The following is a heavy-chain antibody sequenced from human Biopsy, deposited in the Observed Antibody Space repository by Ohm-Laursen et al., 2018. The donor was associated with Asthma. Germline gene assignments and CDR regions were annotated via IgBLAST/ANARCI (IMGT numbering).Heavy chain of an antibody. CDR2: IWYDGSNK. CDR1: GFTFCTNA. CDR3: ARSIYDFWSGYYGMDV. Sequence: SLTLSCTASGFTFCTNAMHWDRQGPGKGLEWGAVIWYDGSNKYYADSVKGRFTISRDNSKNTLYLQMNSLRAEDAAVYYCARSIYDFWSGYYGMDVWGQGTTVTVSS. V-gene: IGHV3-33*08. D-gene: IGHD3-3*01. J-gene: IGHJ6*02.